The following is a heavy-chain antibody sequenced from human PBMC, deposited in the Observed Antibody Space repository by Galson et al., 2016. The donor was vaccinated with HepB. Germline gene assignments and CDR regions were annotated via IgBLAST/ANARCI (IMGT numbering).Heavy chain of an antibody. CDR3: ARNFGKTQGY. D-gene: IGHD3-10*01. CDR1: GGSLSDSY. J-gene: IGHJ4*02. Sequence: SETLSLTCAVYGGSLSDSYWSWLRQPPGKGLDWIGEINRDGTTNYNPSLKRRVTISIDTSSNQFSLNLSSVTAADTAVYYCARNFGKTQGYWGQGTLVTVPS. V-gene: IGHV4-34*01. CDR2: INRDGTT.